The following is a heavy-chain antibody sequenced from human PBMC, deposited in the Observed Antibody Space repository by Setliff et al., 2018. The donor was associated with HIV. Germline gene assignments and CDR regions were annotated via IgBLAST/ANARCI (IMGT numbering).Heavy chain of an antibody. CDR3: ASSVAGSGPNWFDP. V-gene: IGHV4-39*01. Sequence: SSETLSLTCTVSGGSISSSSYYWGWIRQPPGKGLEWIGIIYYTGNTYYNPSLKSRVTISVDTSKNQFSLKLSSVTAADTAVYYCASSVAGSGPNWFDPWGQGTLVTVSS. CDR2: IYYTGNT. J-gene: IGHJ5*02. CDR1: GGSISSSSYY. D-gene: IGHD6-19*01.